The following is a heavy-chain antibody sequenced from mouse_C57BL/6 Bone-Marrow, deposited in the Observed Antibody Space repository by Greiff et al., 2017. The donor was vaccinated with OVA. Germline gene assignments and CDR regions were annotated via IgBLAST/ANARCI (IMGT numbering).Heavy chain of an antibody. V-gene: IGHV1-15*01. CDR2: IDPETGGT. J-gene: IGHJ4*01. D-gene: IGHD2-5*01. CDR3: TRGYSNYYAMDY. Sequence: QVQLQQSGADLVRPGASVTLSCPASGFTFTDYAMPWVQQTPVHGLEWIGAIDPETGGTDYNEKFKGQAILTADKSSSTAYMELRSLTSEASAVYYCTRGYSNYYAMDYWGQGTSVTVSA. CDR1: GFTFTDYA.